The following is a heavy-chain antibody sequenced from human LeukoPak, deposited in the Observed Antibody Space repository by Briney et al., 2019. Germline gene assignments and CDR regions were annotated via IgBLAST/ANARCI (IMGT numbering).Heavy chain of an antibody. V-gene: IGHV3-48*02. CDR1: GYTFGPYS. CDR3: ARDPYSSGWFDF. Sequence: GGSLRLSCAASGYTFGPYSVNWVRQAPGKGLEWISYISGDSSTTHYADSVKGRFTISRDNAKNSLYLQMNSLKDEDTAVYYCARDPYSSGWFDFWGQGTLVTVSS. D-gene: IGHD6-19*01. J-gene: IGHJ4*02. CDR2: ISGDSSTT.